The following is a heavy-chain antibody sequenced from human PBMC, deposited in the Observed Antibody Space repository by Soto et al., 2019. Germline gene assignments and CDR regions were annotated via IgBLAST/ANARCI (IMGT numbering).Heavy chain of an antibody. CDR1: GGSISSSSDY. J-gene: IGHJ4*02. Sequence: QLQLQESGPGLVKPSETLSLTCTVSGGSISSSSDYWGWIRQPPGQGLEWMGSIYYSGSTYYNTSLKSRVTISVDTSKNQFSLKLSSVTAADTAVYYCAAGTTADYWGQGTLVTVSS. CDR2: IYYSGST. CDR3: AAGTTADY. V-gene: IGHV4-39*01. D-gene: IGHD1-1*01.